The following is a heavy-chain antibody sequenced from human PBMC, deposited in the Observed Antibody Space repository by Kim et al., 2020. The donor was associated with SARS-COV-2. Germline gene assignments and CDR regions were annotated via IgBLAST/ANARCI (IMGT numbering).Heavy chain of an antibody. V-gene: IGHV3-49*02. J-gene: IGHJ5*02. CDR3: TRGGYSSGYRPNWFDP. Sequence: ASVKGRFIISRDDSKSIGYLQMNSLKTEDTAVYYCTRGGYSSGYRPNWFDPWGQGTLVTVSS. D-gene: IGHD6-25*01.